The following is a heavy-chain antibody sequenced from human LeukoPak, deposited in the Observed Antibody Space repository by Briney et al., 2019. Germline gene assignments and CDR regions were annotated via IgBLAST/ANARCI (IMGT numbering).Heavy chain of an antibody. V-gene: IGHV3-74*01. CDR2: INPDGTST. D-gene: IGHD6-6*01. Sequence: GGSLRLSCAASGFTFSNYWMHWVRQAPGKGLVWVSRINPDGTSTSYADSVKGRFTISRDNSKNTLYLQMNSLRAEDTAVYYCAAYSSCDYWGQGTLATVSS. CDR1: GFTFSNYW. J-gene: IGHJ4*02. CDR3: AAYSSCDY.